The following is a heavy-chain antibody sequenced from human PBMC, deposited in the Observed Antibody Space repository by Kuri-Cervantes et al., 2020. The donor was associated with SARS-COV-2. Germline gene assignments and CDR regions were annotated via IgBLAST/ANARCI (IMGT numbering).Heavy chain of an antibody. Sequence: SETLSLTCTVSGYSISSGYYWGWIRQPPGKGLEWIGSIYHSGSTHYNPSLKSRVTISVDTSKNQFSLKLSSVTAADTAVYYCARGLGVAADAFDIWGQGTMVTVSS. CDR3: ARGLGVAADAFDI. CDR2: IYHSGST. D-gene: IGHD3-16*01. V-gene: IGHV4-38-2*02. J-gene: IGHJ3*02. CDR1: GYSISSGYY.